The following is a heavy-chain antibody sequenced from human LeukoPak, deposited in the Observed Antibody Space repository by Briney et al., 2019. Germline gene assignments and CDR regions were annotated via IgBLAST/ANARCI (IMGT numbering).Heavy chain of an antibody. D-gene: IGHD2-21*02. J-gene: IGHJ4*02. CDR2: IKGGGGDP. CDR1: GFTFSTYA. CDR3: AKGGHDFNPFYW. Sequence: PGGSLRLSCAASGFTFSTYAMGWVRQAPGKGLEWVSSIKGGGGDPFYADSVKGRFTISGDNSKSTLFLQLNSLRADDTAVYYCAKGGHDFNPFYWWGQGTLVTVSS. V-gene: IGHV3-23*01.